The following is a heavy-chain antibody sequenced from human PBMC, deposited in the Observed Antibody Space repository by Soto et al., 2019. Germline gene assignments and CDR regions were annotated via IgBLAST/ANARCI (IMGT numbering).Heavy chain of an antibody. D-gene: IGHD2-21*02. V-gene: IGHV4-31*03. CDR3: ASIPRRGYSYGIDY. J-gene: IGHJ4*02. Sequence: QVQLQESGPGLVKPSQTLSLTCNVSGASISSGTSSWTWIRQHPGEGLEWIGHIYFTGASSSNPSLRSRLTMSVDTSKNQFSLKLTSVTAADTATYYCASIPRRGYSYGIDYWGQGTLVTVSS. CDR2: IYFTGAS. CDR1: GASISSGTSS.